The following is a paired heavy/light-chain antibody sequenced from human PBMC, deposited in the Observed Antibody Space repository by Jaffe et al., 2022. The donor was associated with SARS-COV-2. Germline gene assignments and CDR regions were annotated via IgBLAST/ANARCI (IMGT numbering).Heavy chain of an antibody. V-gene: IGHV3-30*04. CDR3: AREAGSGGSFDY. CDR1: GFTFSTYA. CDR2: ISYDGSTK. D-gene: IGHD3-10*01. J-gene: IGHJ4*02. Sequence: QVQLVESGGGVVQPGRSLRLSCAVSGFTFSTYALHWVRQAPGKGLEWVAIISYDGSTKYYADSVKGRFTISRDNSKNTLYLQMNSLIAEDTAVYFCAREAGSGGSFDYWGQGTLVTVSS.
Light chain of an antibody. V-gene: IGLV1-40*01. J-gene: IGLJ1*01. CDR2: GNN. Sequence: QSVLTQPPSVSGAPGQRVTISCTGSRSNIGAGYDVHWYQQVPGTAPKLLIYGNNNRPSGVPDRFSGSKSGTSASLAITGLQAEDEADYYCQSHDDSLSGRYVFGTGTKVTVL. CDR1: RSNIGAGYD. CDR3: QSHDDSLSGRYV.